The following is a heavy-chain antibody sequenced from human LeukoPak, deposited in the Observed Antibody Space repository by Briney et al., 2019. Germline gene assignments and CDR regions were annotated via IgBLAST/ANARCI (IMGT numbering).Heavy chain of an antibody. J-gene: IGHJ5*02. CDR1: GGTFSSYA. CDR3: AREGAWGDYYDSSGYHMVFDP. D-gene: IGHD3-22*01. Sequence: GASVKVSCKASGGTFSSYAISWVRQAPGQGLEWMGGISAYNGNTNYAQKLQGRVTMTTDTSTSTAYMELRSLRSDDTAVYYCAREGAWGDYYDSSGYHMVFDPWGQGTLVTVSS. CDR2: ISAYNGNT. V-gene: IGHV1-18*01.